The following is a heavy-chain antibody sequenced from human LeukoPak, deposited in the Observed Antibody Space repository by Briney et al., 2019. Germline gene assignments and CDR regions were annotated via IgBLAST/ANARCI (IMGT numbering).Heavy chain of an antibody. CDR1: GFNFDDYT. CDR3: VRGHGYNLEDYFDN. V-gene: IGHV3-43*01. D-gene: IGHD5-24*01. CDR2: VAWDGGGT. Sequence: GGSLRLSCAASGFNFDDYTMHWVRQAPGKGLEWVSLVAWDGGGTFFADSVKGRFTVSRDNSRNSLSLYMNSLTTEDTALYYCVRGHGYNLEDYFDNWGQGTLVTVSS. J-gene: IGHJ4*02.